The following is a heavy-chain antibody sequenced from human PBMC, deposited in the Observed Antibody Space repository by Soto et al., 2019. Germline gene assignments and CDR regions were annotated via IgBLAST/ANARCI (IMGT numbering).Heavy chain of an antibody. CDR1: GGTFSSYA. CDR3: ARLGGYYYYYYGMDV. V-gene: IGHV1-69*01. J-gene: IGHJ6*02. D-gene: IGHD1-26*01. CDR2: IIPIFGTA. Sequence: SVKVSFKASGGTFSSYAISWVRQAPGQGLEWMGGIIPIFGTANYAQKFQGRVTITADESTSTAYMELSSLRSEDTAVYYCARLGGYYYYYYGMDVWGQGTTVTVSS.